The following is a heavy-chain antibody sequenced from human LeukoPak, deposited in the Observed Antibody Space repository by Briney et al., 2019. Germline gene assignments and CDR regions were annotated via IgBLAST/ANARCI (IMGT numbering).Heavy chain of an antibody. CDR2: IYYSGST. CDR3: ARHESGSGSYRGLGY. J-gene: IGHJ4*02. CDR1: GGSISSSSYY. V-gene: IGHV4-39*01. Sequence: PSETLSLTCTVSGGSISSSSYYWGWIRQPPGKGLEWIGSIYYSGSTCYNPSLKSRVTISVDTSKNQFSLKLSSVTAADTAVYYCARHESGSGSYRGLGYWGQGTLVTVSS. D-gene: IGHD3-10*01.